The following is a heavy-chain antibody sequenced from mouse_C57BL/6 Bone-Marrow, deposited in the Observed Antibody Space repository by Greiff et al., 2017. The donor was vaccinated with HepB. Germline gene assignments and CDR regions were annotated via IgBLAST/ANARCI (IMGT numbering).Heavy chain of an antibody. Sequence: VQLQQSGAELAKPGASVKLSCKASGYTFTSYWMHWVKQRPGQGLEWIGYINPSSGYTKYNQKFKDKATLTADKSSSTSYMQLSSLTYEDSAVYYCAIIYYGNPYYAMDYWGQGTSVTVSS. CDR2: INPSSGYT. V-gene: IGHV1-7*01. CDR3: AIIYYGNPYYAMDY. D-gene: IGHD2-1*01. CDR1: GYTFTSYW. J-gene: IGHJ4*01.